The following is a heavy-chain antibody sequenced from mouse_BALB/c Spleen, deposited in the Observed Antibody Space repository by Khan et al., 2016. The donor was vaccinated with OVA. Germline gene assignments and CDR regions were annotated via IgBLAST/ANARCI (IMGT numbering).Heavy chain of an antibody. CDR2: ISGTGIYT. D-gene: IGHD2-10*01. J-gene: IGHJ3*01. Sequence: EVELVESGGGLVKPGGSLKLSCAPSGFAFSSYDMSWVRQTPEKRLEWVATISGTGIYTYYPDSVKGRFTISRDNARNTLYLQMSSLRSEDTALCYCARPSYDGNPWFTYWGQGTLVTVSA. CDR1: GFAFSSYD. V-gene: IGHV5-9*02. CDR3: ARPSYDGNPWFTY.